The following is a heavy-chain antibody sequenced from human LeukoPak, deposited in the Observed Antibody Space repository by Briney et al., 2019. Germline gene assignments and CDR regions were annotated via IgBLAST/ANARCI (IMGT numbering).Heavy chain of an antibody. Sequence: SETLSLTCTVSGGSISSGGYYWSWIRQHPGKGLEWIGYIYYSGSTYYNPSLKSRVTISVDTSKSQFSLKLSSVTAADTAVYYCARGKRVYDILTGYVFDYWGQGTLVTVSS. D-gene: IGHD3-9*01. J-gene: IGHJ4*02. V-gene: IGHV4-31*03. CDR3: ARGKRVYDILTGYVFDY. CDR1: GGSISSGGYY. CDR2: IYYSGST.